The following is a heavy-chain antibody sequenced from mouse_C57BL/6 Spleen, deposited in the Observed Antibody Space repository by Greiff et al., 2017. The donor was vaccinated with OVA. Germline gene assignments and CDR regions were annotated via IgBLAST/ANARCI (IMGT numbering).Heavy chain of an antibody. D-gene: IGHD1-1*01. Sequence: VQLQQSGPELVKPGASVKISCKASGYAFSSSWMNWVKQRPGKGLEWIGRIYPGDGDTNYNGKFKGKATLTADKSSSTAYMQLSSLTSEDSAVYFCARRTENYYGSSYYFDYWGQGTTLTVSS. V-gene: IGHV1-82*01. J-gene: IGHJ2*01. CDR1: GYAFSSSW. CDR2: IYPGDGDT. CDR3: ARRTENYYGSSYYFDY.